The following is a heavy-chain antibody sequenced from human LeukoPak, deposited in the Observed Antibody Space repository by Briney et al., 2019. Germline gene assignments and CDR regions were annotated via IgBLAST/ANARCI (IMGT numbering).Heavy chain of an antibody. CDR3: ARDLVAAAGTNYYYYMDV. J-gene: IGHJ6*03. Sequence: GASVKVSCKASGYTFTGYYMHWVRQAPGQGLEWMGRINPNSGGTNYAQKFQGRVTMPRDTSISTAYMELSRLRSDDTAVYYCARDLVAAAGTNYYYYMDVWGKGTTVTVSS. CDR1: GYTFTGYY. CDR2: INPNSGGT. V-gene: IGHV1-2*06. D-gene: IGHD6-13*01.